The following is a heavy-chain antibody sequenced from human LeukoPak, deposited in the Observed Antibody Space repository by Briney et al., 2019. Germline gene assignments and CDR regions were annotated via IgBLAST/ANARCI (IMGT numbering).Heavy chain of an antibody. V-gene: IGHV4-61*02. D-gene: IGHD6-6*01. J-gene: IGHJ6*03. Sequence: SETLSLTCTVSGGSISSSSYYWSWIRQPAGKGLEWIGRIYTSGSTNYNPSLKSRVTMSVDTSKNQFSLKLSSVTAADTAVYYCAREIAARPNYYYYMDVWGKGTTVTVSS. CDR1: GGSISSSSYY. CDR2: IYTSGST. CDR3: AREIAARPNYYYYMDV.